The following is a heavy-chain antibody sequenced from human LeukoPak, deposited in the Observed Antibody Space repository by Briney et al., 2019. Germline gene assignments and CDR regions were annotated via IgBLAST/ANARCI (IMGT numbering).Heavy chain of an antibody. J-gene: IGHJ4*02. CDR3: ASSGVTAAIGY. Sequence: GGSLRLSCAASGFTFSSYWMSWVRQAPGKGLEWVANIKKDGSEKYYVDSVKGRFTISRDNAKNSLYLQMNSLRAEDTAVYYCASSGVTAAIGYWGQGTLVTVSS. CDR1: GFTFSSYW. CDR2: IKKDGSEK. V-gene: IGHV3-7*01. D-gene: IGHD2-21*02.